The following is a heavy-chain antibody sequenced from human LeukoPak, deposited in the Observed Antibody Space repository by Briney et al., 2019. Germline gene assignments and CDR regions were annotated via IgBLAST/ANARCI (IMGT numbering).Heavy chain of an antibody. D-gene: IGHD3-3*01. V-gene: IGHV3-33*01. J-gene: IGHJ6*03. CDR2: IWYDGSNK. Sequence: GGSLRLSCAAYGFTFSSYGMHWVRQAPGKVLEWVAVIWYDGSNKYYADSVKGRFTIYRDSSKNTVSLQMTSLRAEDTAIYFCASDTPPFTMYYMDGWGKGTPVIVSS. CDR1: GFTFSSYG. CDR3: ASDTPPFTMYYMDG.